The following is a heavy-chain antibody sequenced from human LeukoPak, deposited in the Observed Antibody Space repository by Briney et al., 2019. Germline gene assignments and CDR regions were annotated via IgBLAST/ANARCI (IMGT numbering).Heavy chain of an antibody. D-gene: IGHD3-22*01. V-gene: IGHV3-30-3*01. J-gene: IGHJ4*02. CDR2: ISYDGSNK. Sequence: PGRSLRLSCAASGFTFSSYAMHWVRQAPGKGLEWEAVISYDGSNKYYADSVKGRFTISRDNSKNTLYLQMNSLRAEDTAVYYCARASSGYYYGDYWGQGTLVTVSS. CDR1: GFTFSSYA. CDR3: ARASSGYYYGDY.